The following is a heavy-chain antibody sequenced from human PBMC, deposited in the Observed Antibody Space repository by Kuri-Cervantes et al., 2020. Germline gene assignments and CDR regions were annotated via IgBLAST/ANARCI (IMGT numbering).Heavy chain of an antibody. Sequence: ASVKVSCKASGYTFSDYYVHWVRQATGQGLEWMGWMNPNSGNTGYAQKFQGRVTMTRNTSISTAYMELSSLRSEDTAVCYCARGYYGSGSLRVYYYYGMDVWGQGTTVTVSS. D-gene: IGHD3-10*01. J-gene: IGHJ6*02. CDR1: GYTFSDYY. CDR2: MNPNSGNT. V-gene: IGHV1-8*02. CDR3: ARGYYGSGSLRVYYYYGMDV.